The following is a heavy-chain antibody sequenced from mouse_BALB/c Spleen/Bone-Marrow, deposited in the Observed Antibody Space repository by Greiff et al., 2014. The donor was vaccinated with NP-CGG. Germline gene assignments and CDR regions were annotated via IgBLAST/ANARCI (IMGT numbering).Heavy chain of an antibody. CDR1: GYTFSSYW. J-gene: IGHJ4*01. CDR2: ILPGSGST. Sequence: VQLQQSGAELMKPGASVKISCKATGYTFSSYWIEWVKQRPGNGLEWIGEILPGSGSTNYNEKFKGKVTFTADTSSNTAYMQXXSLXAEDSAVYYSARGYAMDYWGQGTSVTVSS. CDR3: ARGYAMDY. V-gene: IGHV1-9*01.